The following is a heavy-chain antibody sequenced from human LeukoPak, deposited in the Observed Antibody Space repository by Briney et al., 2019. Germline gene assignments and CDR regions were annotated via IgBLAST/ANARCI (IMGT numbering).Heavy chain of an antibody. J-gene: IGHJ3*02. Sequence: GGSLRLSCAASGFTFSSYSMNWVRQAPGKGLEWVSSISSSSSYIYYADSVKGRFTISRDNAKNSLYLQMNSLRAEDTAVYYCARDRLYGSGWYKPGSRGAFDNWGQGTMVTVSS. CDR1: GFTFSSYS. CDR2: ISSSSSYI. V-gene: IGHV3-21*01. CDR3: ARDRLYGSGWYKPGSRGAFDN. D-gene: IGHD6-19*01.